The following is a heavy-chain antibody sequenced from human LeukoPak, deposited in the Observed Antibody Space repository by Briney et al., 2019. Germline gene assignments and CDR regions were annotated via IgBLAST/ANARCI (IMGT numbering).Heavy chain of an antibody. CDR1: GFTFSNAW. J-gene: IGHJ4*02. V-gene: IGHV3-15*01. D-gene: IGHD6-13*01. CDR2: IKSKTDGGTT. CDR3: AKALPPNLQLVPPYFDY. Sequence: PGGSLRLSCAASGFTFSNAWMSWVRQAPGKGLEWVGRIKSKTDGGTTDYAAPVKGRFTISRDDSKNTLYLQMNSLKTEDTAVYYCAKALPPNLQLVPPYFDYWGQGTLVTVSS.